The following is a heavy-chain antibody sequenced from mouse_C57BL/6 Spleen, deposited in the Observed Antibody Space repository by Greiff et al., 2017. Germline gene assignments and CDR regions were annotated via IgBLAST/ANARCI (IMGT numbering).Heavy chain of an antibody. CDR2: IHPSDSDT. CDR3: AITVSYYAMDY. Sequence: QVQLQQPGAELVKPGASVKVSCKASGYTFTSYWMHWVKQRPGQGLEWIGRIHPSDSDTNYNQKFKGKATLTVDKSSSTAYMQLSSLTAEDAAVYYCAITVSYYAMDYGGQGTSVTVSS. CDR1: GYTFTSYW. J-gene: IGHJ4*01. V-gene: IGHV1-74*01. D-gene: IGHD1-1*01.